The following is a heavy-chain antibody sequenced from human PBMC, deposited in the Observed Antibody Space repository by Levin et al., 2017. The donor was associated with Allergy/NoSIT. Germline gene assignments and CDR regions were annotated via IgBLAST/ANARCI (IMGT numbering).Heavy chain of an antibody. J-gene: IGHJ3*02. Sequence: PGGSLRLSCAASGFTFSSYAMSWVRQAPGKGLEWVSAISGSGGSTYYADSVKGRFTISRDNSKNTLYLQMNSLRAEDTAVYYCAKDPETWNIVATGDVDSWGQGTMVTVSS. V-gene: IGHV3-23*01. CDR1: GFTFSSYA. CDR2: ISGSGGST. CDR3: AKDPETWNIVATGDVDS. D-gene: IGHD5-12*01.